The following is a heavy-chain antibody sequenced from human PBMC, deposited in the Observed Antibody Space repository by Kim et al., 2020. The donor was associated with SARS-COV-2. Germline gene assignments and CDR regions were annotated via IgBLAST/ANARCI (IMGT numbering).Heavy chain of an antibody. CDR2: TYYRSKWYN. CDR1: GDSVSSNSAA. D-gene: IGHD3-22*01. J-gene: IGHJ4*02. V-gene: IGHV6-1*01. CDR3: ARVYYYDSSGYYYGAYYFDY. Sequence: SQTLSLTCAISGDSVSSNSAAWNWIRQSPSRGLEWLGRTYYRSKWYNDYAVSVKSRITINPDTSKNQFSLQLNSVTPEDTAVYYCARVYYYDSSGYYYGAYYFDYWGQGTLVTVSS.